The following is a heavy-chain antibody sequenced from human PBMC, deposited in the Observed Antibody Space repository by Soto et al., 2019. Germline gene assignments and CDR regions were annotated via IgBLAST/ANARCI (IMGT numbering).Heavy chain of an antibody. CDR2: ISGSGGST. Sequence: EVQLLESEGSLVQPGGSLRIACAASGFTFSSYAMIWVRQAPGKGLEWVSAISGSGGSTYYADSVKGRFTISRDNSKNTLYLQMNGLRAEDTAVYYCAKWGLSGWPRTFDYWGQGTLVTVSS. V-gene: IGHV3-23*01. CDR3: AKWGLSGWPRTFDY. J-gene: IGHJ4*02. D-gene: IGHD6-19*01. CDR1: GFTFSSYA.